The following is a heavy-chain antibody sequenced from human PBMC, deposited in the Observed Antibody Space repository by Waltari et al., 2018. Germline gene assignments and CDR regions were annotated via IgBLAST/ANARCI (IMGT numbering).Heavy chain of an antibody. V-gene: IGHV4-61*02. CDR3: AREIAADDWFDP. J-gene: IGHJ5*02. CDR2: IYTSGST. D-gene: IGHD6-13*01. CDR1: GGSISSGSYY. Sequence: QVQLQESGPGLVKPSQTLSLTCTVSGGSISSGSYYGSWIRQPAGKGLEWIGRIYTSGSTNYNPSLKSRVTISVDTSKNQFSLKLSSVTAADTAVYYCAREIAADDWFDPWGQGTLVTVSS.